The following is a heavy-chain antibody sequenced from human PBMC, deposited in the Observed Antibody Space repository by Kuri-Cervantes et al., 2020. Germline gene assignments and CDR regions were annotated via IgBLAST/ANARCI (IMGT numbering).Heavy chain of an antibody. Sequence: GESLKISCAASGFTFSSYSMNWVRQAPGKGLEWVSYVSNSSSTIYYADSVKGRFTISRDNAKNSLYLQMNSLRDEDTAVYYCARDRYDILTGYYLWGGYGMDVWGQGTTVTVSS. D-gene: IGHD3-9*01. CDR2: VSNSSSTI. CDR1: GFTFSSYS. J-gene: IGHJ6*02. CDR3: ARDRYDILTGYYLWGGYGMDV. V-gene: IGHV3-48*02.